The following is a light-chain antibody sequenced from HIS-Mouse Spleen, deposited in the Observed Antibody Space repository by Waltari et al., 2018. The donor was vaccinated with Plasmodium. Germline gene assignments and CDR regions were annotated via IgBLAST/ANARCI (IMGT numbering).Light chain of an antibody. J-gene: IGKJ1*01. CDR2: AAS. V-gene: IGKV1-39*01. CDR3: QQSYSTWT. Sequence: DIQMTQSPSSLSASVGDRVTITCRESQSISSYLNCYQQKPGKAPKLLIYAASSLQSGVPSRFSGSGSGTDFTLTISSLQPEDFATYYCQQSYSTWTFGQGTKVEIK. CDR1: QSISSY.